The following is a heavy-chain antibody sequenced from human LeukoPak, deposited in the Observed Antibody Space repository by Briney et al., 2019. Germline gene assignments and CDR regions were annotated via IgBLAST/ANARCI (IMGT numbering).Heavy chain of an antibody. CDR1: GFTFSSYG. CDR2: ISYDGSNK. CDR3: AKDDLEGPMTTVTTLDY. Sequence: PGGSLRLSCAASGFTFSSYGMHWVRQAPGKGLEWVAVISYDGSNKYYADSVKGRFTISRDNSKNTLYLQMNSLRAEDTAVYYCAKDDLEGPMTTVTTLDYWGQGTLVTVSS. J-gene: IGHJ4*02. V-gene: IGHV3-30*18. D-gene: IGHD4-17*01.